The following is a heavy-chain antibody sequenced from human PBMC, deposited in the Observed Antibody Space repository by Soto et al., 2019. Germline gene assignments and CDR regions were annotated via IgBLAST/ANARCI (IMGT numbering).Heavy chain of an antibody. V-gene: IGHV6-1*01. Sequence: SQPHSLPCAISGARVSSKSAAWNWIRQSPSRGLEWLGRTYYRSKWSTDYAISVKSRITINPDTSNNHFSLQLKSVTPEDTAVYSCTRAMSGVYDHCGQGTLVIV. CDR2: TYYRSKWST. CDR3: TRAMSGVYDH. J-gene: IGHJ5*02. D-gene: IGHD1-26*01. CDR1: GARVSSKSAA.